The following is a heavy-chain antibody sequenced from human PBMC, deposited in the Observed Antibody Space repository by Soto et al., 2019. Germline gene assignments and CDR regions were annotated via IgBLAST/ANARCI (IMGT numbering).Heavy chain of an antibody. J-gene: IGHJ6*03. CDR3: ASSSSSRYYYYYMDV. D-gene: IGHD6-6*01. CDR2: IIPILGIA. V-gene: IGHV1-69*02. CDR1: GGTFSSYT. Sequence: QVQLVQSGAEVQKPGSSVKVSCKASGGTFSSYTISWVRQAPGQGLEWMGRIIPILGIANYAQKFQGRVTITADKSASTAYMELSSLRSEDTAVYYCASSSSSRYYYYYMDVWGKGTTVTVS.